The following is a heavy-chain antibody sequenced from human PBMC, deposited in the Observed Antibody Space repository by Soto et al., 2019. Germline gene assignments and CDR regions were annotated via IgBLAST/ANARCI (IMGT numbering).Heavy chain of an antibody. D-gene: IGHD5-18*01. CDR2: IYYSGST. Sequence: PSETLSLTCTVSGDPLTSYYWSWIRQSPGKGLEWIGNIYYSGSTNYNPALKSRVTISVDTSKNQFSLKLRSVTAADTAVFYCAGRYSYGSFFGYWGQGILGTVSS. CDR1: GDPLTSYY. CDR3: AGRYSYGSFFGY. J-gene: IGHJ4*02. V-gene: IGHV4-59*01.